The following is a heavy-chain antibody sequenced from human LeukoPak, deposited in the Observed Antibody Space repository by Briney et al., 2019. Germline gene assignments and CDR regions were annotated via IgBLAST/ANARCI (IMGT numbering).Heavy chain of an antibody. Sequence: AETLSLTCTASGDSISGYYWSWIRQPPGKGLEWIGQIFYSGSTNYNPSLKSRVTISVDTSKNQFSLKLSSVTAADTAVYYCARRRYYDSSGYWYYFDYWGQGTLVTVSS. V-gene: IGHV4-59*08. J-gene: IGHJ4*02. D-gene: IGHD3-22*01. CDR2: IFYSGST. CDR1: GDSISGYY. CDR3: ARRRYYDSSGYWYYFDY.